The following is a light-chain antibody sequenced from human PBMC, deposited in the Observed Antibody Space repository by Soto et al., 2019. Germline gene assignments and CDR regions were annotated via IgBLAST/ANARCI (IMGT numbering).Light chain of an antibody. Sequence: QLVLTQPPSASSTPGQTVTISCSGSTSNIGTFYVYWYQHLPGTAPKLLIYLGDQRASGVSDRFSGSKSGTSASLGINGLRSDDEADYYCAAWDDNLNAYVFGSGTKVTVL. CDR3: AAWDDNLNAYV. CDR1: TSNIGTFY. CDR2: LGD. V-gene: IGLV1-47*02. J-gene: IGLJ1*01.